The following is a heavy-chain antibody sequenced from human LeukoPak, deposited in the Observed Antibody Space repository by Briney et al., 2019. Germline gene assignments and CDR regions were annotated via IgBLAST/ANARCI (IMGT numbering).Heavy chain of an antibody. CDR3: ARSGYSYLPLIDY. D-gene: IGHD5-18*01. V-gene: IGHV3-33*01. J-gene: IGHJ4*02. Sequence: GRSLRLSCAASGFTFSSYGMHWVRQAPGKGLEWVAVIWYDGSNKYYADSVKGRFTISRDNSKNTLYLQMNSLRAEDTAVYYCARSGYSYLPLIDYWGQGTLVTVSS. CDR2: IWYDGSNK. CDR1: GFTFSSYG.